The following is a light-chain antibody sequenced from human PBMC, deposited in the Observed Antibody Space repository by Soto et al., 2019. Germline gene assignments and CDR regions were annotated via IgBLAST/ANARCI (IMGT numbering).Light chain of an antibody. CDR1: KSISSSY. V-gene: IGKV3-20*01. CDR2: ATS. CDR3: HQYVTSPPAWS. Sequence: EIVLTQSPGTLSLSPWERATRSCRTSKSISSSYLAWSQQKPGQAPRLLISATSSRATGVPDRFSGSGSGTDFTLTISRLEPEDSAAYSWHQYVTSPPAWSFGRGTKVEIK. J-gene: IGKJ1*01.